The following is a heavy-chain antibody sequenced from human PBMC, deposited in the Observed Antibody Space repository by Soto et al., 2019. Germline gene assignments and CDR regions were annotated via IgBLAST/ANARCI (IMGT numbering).Heavy chain of an antibody. CDR2: IYYSGST. Sequence: SETLSLTCTVSGGSISSGGYYWSWIRQHPGKGLEWIGYIYYSGSTYYNPSLKSRVTISVDTSKNQFSLKLSSVTAADTAVYYCARGDYGDYPPYFDYWGQGTLVTVSS. J-gene: IGHJ4*02. D-gene: IGHD4-17*01. CDR1: GGSISSGGYY. V-gene: IGHV4-31*03. CDR3: ARGDYGDYPPYFDY.